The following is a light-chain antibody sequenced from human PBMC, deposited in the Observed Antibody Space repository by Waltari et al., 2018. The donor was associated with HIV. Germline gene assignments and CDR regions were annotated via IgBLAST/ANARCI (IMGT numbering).Light chain of an antibody. V-gene: IGKV1-6*01. CDR2: GAS. CDR3: LQDYSWPYT. J-gene: IGKJ2*01. CDR1: QGVGSD. Sequence: AIQMTQTPTSLSASVGDRVNITCRASQGVGSDLSWYQQKPGMAPTLLIYGASISQNGVPGRFSGSGSGADFTLTISSLQAEDRATYYCLQDYSWPYTFGQGTKLEIK.